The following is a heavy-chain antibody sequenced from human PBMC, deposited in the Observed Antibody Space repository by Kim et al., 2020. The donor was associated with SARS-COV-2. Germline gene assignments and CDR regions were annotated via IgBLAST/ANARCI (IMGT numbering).Heavy chain of an antibody. D-gene: IGHD2-15*01. J-gene: IGHJ4*02. CDR3: ARILPYCSGGSCYWGGFDY. Sequence: GESLKISCKGSGYSFTSYWISWVRQMPGKGLEWMGRIDPSDSYTNYSPSFQGHVTISADKSISTAYLQWSSLKASDTAMYYCARILPYCSGGSCYWGGFDYWGQGTLVTVSS. V-gene: IGHV5-10-1*01. CDR2: IDPSDSYT. CDR1: GYSFTSYW.